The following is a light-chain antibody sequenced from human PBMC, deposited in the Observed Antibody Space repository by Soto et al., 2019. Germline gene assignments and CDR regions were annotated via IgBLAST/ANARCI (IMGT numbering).Light chain of an antibody. J-gene: IGLJ3*02. CDR1: SSNIGAGFD. Sequence: QSVLTQPPSVSGAPGQRVTISCSGSSSNIGAGFDVHWYQQFPGTAPKLLIYTNGNRPSGVPDRFSGSKSGTSASLAITGLQAEDEADYSCQSYDSSLSASVFGGGTKLTVL. CDR3: QSYDSSLSASV. V-gene: IGLV1-40*01. CDR2: TNG.